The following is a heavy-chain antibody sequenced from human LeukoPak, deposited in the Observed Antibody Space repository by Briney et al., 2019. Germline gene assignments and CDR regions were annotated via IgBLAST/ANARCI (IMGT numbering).Heavy chain of an antibody. CDR3: AKRDGYNPYWYFDL. Sequence: GGSLRLSCAASGFTFSDYAMSWVRQAPGKGPEWVSAITGGATTTYYAASVKGRFTISRDNSKNTLHLQMNSLRAEDAAVYYCAKRDGYNPYWYFDLWGRGTLVTVSS. V-gene: IGHV3-23*01. CDR1: GFTFSDYA. D-gene: IGHD5-24*01. J-gene: IGHJ2*01. CDR2: ITGGATTT.